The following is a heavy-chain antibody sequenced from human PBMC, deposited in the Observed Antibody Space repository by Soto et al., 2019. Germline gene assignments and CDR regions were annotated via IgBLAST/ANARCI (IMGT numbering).Heavy chain of an antibody. V-gene: IGHV4-30-2*01. J-gene: IGHJ5*02. CDR1: GGSISSGGYS. D-gene: IGHD3-3*01. CDR3: AGLQGYDFWSGYYPYNWFDP. CDR2: IYHSGST. Sequence: PSETLSLTCAVSGGSISSGGYSWSWIRQPPGKGLDWIGYIYHSGSTYYNPSLKSRVTISVDRSKNQFSLKLSSVTAADTAVYYCAGLQGYDFWSGYYPYNWFDPWGQGTLVTVSS.